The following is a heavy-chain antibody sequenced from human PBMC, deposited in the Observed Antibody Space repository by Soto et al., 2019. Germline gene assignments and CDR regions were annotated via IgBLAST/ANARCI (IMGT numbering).Heavy chain of an antibody. CDR1: GYHLTTHW. V-gene: IGHV5-51*01. CDR3: ARLPCSGGSCYSGAFHYYYYGMAF. Sequence: GVPMKIPCQGSGYHLTTHWIGWVRQMPGRGLEWMGIIYVGDSDTRYSPSFQGQVTISADKSISTAYLQWSSLKASDTAMYYCARLPCSGGSCYSGAFHYYYYGMAFLGQGTTVTVSS. D-gene: IGHD2-15*01. J-gene: IGHJ6*02. CDR2: IYVGDSDT.